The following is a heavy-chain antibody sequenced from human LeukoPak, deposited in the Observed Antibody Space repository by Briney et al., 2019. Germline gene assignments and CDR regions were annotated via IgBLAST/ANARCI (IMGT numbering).Heavy chain of an antibody. CDR2: ISTSSRST. D-gene: IGHD3-10*01. CDR1: GFTFSGFR. V-gene: IGHV3-48*01. CDR3: ARSAVRGVACDY. Sequence: PGGSLRLSCTASGFTFSGFRMLWVGRAPGKGLEWLSYISTSSRSTYYADAVKGRFTISRDNAKNTLFLDMHSLRPGDSAVYYCARSAVRGVACDYWGQGTLLTVSS. J-gene: IGHJ4*02.